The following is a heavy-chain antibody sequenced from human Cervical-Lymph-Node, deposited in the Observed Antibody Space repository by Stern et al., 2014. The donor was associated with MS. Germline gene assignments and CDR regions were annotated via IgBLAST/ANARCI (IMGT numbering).Heavy chain of an antibody. CDR1: GFAFRNYW. V-gene: IGHV3-7*01. J-gene: IGHJ4*02. CDR3: AATVEAALY. Sequence: EVQLVESGGGLVQPGGSLRLSCAASGFAFRNYWMTWVRQAPGKGLEWMANIKADGSEKYYADSVKGRFTISRDNTKNSLYLQMNSLRAEAAALYYCAATVEAALYWGQGTLVTVSS. CDR2: IKADGSEK. D-gene: IGHD6-13*01.